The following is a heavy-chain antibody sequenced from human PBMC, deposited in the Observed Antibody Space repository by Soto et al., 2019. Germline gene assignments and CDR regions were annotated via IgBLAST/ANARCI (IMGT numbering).Heavy chain of an antibody. V-gene: IGHV1-8*01. CDR3: ARGLISRDILTGWYWFDP. J-gene: IGHJ5*02. CDR1: GYTFTSYD. D-gene: IGHD3-9*01. CDR2: MNPNSGNT. Sequence: ASVKVSCKASGYTFTSYDINWVRQATGQGLEWMGWMNPNSGNTGYAQKFQGRVTMTRNTPISTAYMELSSLRSEDTAVYYCARGLISRDILTGWYWFDPWGQGTLVTVSS.